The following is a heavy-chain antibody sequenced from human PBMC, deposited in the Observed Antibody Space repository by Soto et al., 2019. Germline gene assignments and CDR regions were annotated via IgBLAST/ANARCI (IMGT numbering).Heavy chain of an antibody. CDR1: GYSFTSYW. Sequence: ESLKISCKGSGYSFTSYWIGWVRQMPGKVLEWMVIIYPGDSDTRYIPSFQGQVTISADKSISTAYLQWSSLKASDTAMCYCARQGRVRGVIITGYFDYWGQGTLVTVSS. CDR2: IYPGDSDT. D-gene: IGHD3-10*01. CDR3: ARQGRVRGVIITGYFDY. J-gene: IGHJ4*02. V-gene: IGHV5-51*01.